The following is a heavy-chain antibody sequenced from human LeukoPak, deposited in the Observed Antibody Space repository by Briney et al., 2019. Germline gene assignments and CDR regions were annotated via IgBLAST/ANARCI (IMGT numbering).Heavy chain of an antibody. V-gene: IGHV4-30-2*01. J-gene: IGHJ5*01. D-gene: IGHD3-3*01. CDR2: IYHSGST. CDR3: ARVRRSLNWFDS. CDR1: GGSISSGGYS. Sequence: KSSQTLSLTCAVSGGSISSGGYSWSWIRQPPGKGLEWIGYIYHSGSTYYNPSLKSRVTISVDRSKNQFSLKLSSVTAADTAVYYCARVRRSLNWFDSWGQGTLVTVSS.